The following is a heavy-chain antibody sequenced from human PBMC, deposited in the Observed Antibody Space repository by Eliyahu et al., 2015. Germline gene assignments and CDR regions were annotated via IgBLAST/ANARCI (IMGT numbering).Heavy chain of an antibody. CDR3: ARAHRPYSSSSCFDY. D-gene: IGHD6-6*01. CDR1: GXXXXSYA. J-gene: IGHJ4*02. V-gene: IGHV1-69*01. CDR2: IIPIFGTA. Sequence: QVQLVQSGAEVKKPGSSVKVSCKASGXXXXSYAISWVRQAPGQGLEWMGGIIPIFGTANYAQKFQGRVTITADESTSTAYMELSSLRSEDTAXYYCARAHRPYSSSSCFDYWGQGTLVTVSS.